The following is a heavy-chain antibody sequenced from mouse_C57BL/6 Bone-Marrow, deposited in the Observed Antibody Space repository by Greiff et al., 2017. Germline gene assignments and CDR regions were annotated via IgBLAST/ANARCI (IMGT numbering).Heavy chain of an antibody. Sequence: DVKLVESGGGLVKPGGSLKLSCAASGFTFSDYGMHWVRQAPEKGLEWVAYISSGSSTIYYADTVKGRFTISRDNAKNTLFLQMTSLRSEDTAMXYCAILYDGYFDYWGQGTTLTVAS. CDR2: ISSGSSTI. V-gene: IGHV5-17*01. CDR1: GFTFSDYG. D-gene: IGHD2-3*01. CDR3: AILYDGYFDY. J-gene: IGHJ2*01.